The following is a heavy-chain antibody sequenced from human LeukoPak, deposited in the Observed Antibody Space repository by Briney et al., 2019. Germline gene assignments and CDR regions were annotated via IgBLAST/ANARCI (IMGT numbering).Heavy chain of an antibody. Sequence: TGGSLRLSCAASGFTFSSYWMSWVRQAPGKGLEWVSYISTTGSSIYYADSVKGRFTISRDNVKNLLYLQMNSLRAEGTAVYYCARVQRGIAVALDYWGQGTLATVSS. D-gene: IGHD6-19*01. CDR3: ARVQRGIAVALDY. CDR1: GFTFSSYW. V-gene: IGHV3-48*04. J-gene: IGHJ4*02. CDR2: ISTTGSSI.